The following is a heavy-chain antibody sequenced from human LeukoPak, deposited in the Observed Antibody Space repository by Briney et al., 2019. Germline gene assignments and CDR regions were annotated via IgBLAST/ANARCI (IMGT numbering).Heavy chain of an antibody. J-gene: IGHJ6*03. Sequence: ASVKVPCKASGGTFSSYAISWVRQAPGQGLEWMGGIIPIFGTANYAQKFQGRVTITADESTSTAYMELSSLRSEDTAVYYCARDDPSVDLTIFGVVPFARYYYYYMDVWGKGTTVTVSS. D-gene: IGHD3-3*01. CDR1: GGTFSSYA. V-gene: IGHV1-69*13. CDR3: ARDDPSVDLTIFGVVPFARYYYYYMDV. CDR2: IIPIFGTA.